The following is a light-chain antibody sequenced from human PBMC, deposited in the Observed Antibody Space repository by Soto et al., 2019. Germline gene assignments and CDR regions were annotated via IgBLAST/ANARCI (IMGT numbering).Light chain of an antibody. CDR1: SSDVGGYNY. J-gene: IGLJ1*01. V-gene: IGLV2-14*01. Sequence: QSALTQPASVSGSPGQSITISCTGTSSDVGGYNYVSWYQQHPGKAPKFMIYDVSNRSSGVSNRFSGSKSGNTASLTISGLQAEDEADYYCSSYTTSNTRQIVFGTVTKVTVL. CDR3: SSYTTSNTRQIV. CDR2: DVS.